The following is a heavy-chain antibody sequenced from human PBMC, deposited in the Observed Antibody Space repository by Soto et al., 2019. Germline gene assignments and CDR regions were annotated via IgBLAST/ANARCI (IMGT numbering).Heavy chain of an antibody. V-gene: IGHV1-69*12. J-gene: IGHJ6*02. CDR1: GGTFSSYA. CDR2: IIPIFGTA. D-gene: IGHD5-12*01. Sequence: QVQLVQSGAEVKKPGSSVKVSCKASGGTFSSYANSWVRQAPGQGLEWMGGIIPIFGTANYAQKFQGRVTITADESTSTAYMELSSLRSEDTAVYYCAREAGDGYDPYYYYGMDVWGQGTTVTVSS. CDR3: AREAGDGYDPYYYYGMDV.